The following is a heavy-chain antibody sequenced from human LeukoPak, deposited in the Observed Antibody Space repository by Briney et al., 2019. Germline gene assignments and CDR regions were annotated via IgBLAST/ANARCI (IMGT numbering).Heavy chain of an antibody. Sequence: GESLKISCKGSGYSFANYWIGWVRQMPGKGLEWMGIIYSGDSDTRYCPSFQGQLTISADKSITTAYLQWSSLKASDTAMYYCARRVGSYEYFDYWGQGTLVTVSS. CDR3: ARRVGSYEYFDY. V-gene: IGHV5-51*01. D-gene: IGHD1-26*01. CDR1: GYSFANYW. CDR2: IYSGDSDT. J-gene: IGHJ4*02.